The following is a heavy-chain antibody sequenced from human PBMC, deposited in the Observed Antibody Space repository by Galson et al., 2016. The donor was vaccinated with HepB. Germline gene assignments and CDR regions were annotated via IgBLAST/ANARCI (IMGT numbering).Heavy chain of an antibody. V-gene: IGHV3-7*03. CDR2: IKEDGSKA. J-gene: IGHJ1*01. D-gene: IGHD6-19*01. CDR3: ARYGDEAGWNFHQ. Sequence: SLRLSCAASGFTFSRFWMNWVRQAPGKGLEWVASIKEDGSKAFYADSVKGRSTISRDNVENSLSLQMNSLRAEDTAVFYCARYGDEAGWNFHQWGQGTLVTVSS. CDR1: GFTFSRFW.